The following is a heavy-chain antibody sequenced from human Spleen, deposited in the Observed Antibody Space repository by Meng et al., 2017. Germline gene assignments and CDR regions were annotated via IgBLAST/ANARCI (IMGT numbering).Heavy chain of an antibody. CDR2: IKHSGST. V-gene: IGHV4-34*01. D-gene: IGHD4-11*01. Sequence: QGQLQQWGAGLLEPSETLSLSCVVSGGSFSDYYWSWIRQPPGKGLEWIGEIKHSGSTNYNPSLESRATISVDTSQNNLSLKLSSVTAADSAVYYCARGPTTMAHDFDYWGQGTLVTVSS. CDR3: ARGPTTMAHDFDY. CDR1: GGSFSDYY. J-gene: IGHJ4*02.